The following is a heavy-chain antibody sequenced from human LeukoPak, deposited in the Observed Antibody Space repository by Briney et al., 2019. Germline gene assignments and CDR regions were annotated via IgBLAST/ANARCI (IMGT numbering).Heavy chain of an antibody. V-gene: IGHV4-39*01. CDR1: GGSFSNNNYY. J-gene: IGHJ4*02. CDR3: AVLQSGSYYGSGSYYGIDY. CDR2: IYYSGTT. Sequence: SETLSLTCTVSGGSFSNNNYYWGWIRQPPGKGLEWIGSIYYSGTTYYNPSLKSRLTISVDTSKNQFALKLSSVTAADTAVYYCAVLQSGSYYGSGSYYGIDYWGQGTLVTVSS. D-gene: IGHD1-26*01.